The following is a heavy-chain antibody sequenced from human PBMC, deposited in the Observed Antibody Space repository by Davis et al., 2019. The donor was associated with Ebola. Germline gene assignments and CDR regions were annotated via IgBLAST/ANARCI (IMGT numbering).Heavy chain of an antibody. J-gene: IGHJ6*02. CDR1: GGTFTSYG. CDR2: ISAYNGNT. D-gene: IGHD6-13*01. Sequence: ASVKVSCKASGGTFTSYGISWVRQAPGQGLEWMGWISAYNGNTNYAQKLQGRVTMTTDTSTSTAYMELRSLRSDDTAVYYCGRAAADIYYYGMDVWGQGTTVTVSS. V-gene: IGHV1-18*01. CDR3: GRAAADIYYYGMDV.